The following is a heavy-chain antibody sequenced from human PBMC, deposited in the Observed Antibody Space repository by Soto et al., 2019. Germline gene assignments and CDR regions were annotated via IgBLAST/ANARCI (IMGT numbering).Heavy chain of an antibody. CDR1: GYTFTGYY. CDR3: ASQGYDSRMGAFDI. D-gene: IGHD3-22*01. J-gene: IGHJ3*02. Sequence: ASVKVSSKASGYTFTGYYMHWLRQAPGQGLEWMGWINPNSGGTNYAQKFQGWVTMTRDTSISTAYMELSRLRSDDTAVYYCASQGYDSRMGAFDIWGQGTMVTVSS. V-gene: IGHV1-2*04. CDR2: INPNSGGT.